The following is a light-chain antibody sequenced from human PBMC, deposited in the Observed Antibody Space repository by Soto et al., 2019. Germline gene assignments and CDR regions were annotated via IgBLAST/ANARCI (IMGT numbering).Light chain of an antibody. V-gene: IGLV2-8*01. CDR2: DVT. CDR3: SSYAGNFIVL. J-gene: IGLJ2*01. CDR1: SSDVGGYDY. Sequence: QSVLTQPPSASGSPGQSVTFSCTGTSSDVGGYDYVSWYQQYPGKAPKLLIYDVTKRPSGVPDRFSGSKSGNTASLTVSGLQAEDEADYHCSSYAGNFIVLFGGGTKLTVL.